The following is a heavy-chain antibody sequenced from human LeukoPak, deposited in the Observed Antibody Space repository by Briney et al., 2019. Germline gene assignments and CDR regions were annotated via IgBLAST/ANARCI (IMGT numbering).Heavy chain of an antibody. J-gene: IGHJ4*02. CDR1: GNSVTSDF. CDR3: AGLRYHGGNTV. CDR2: ISYSGTT. Sequence: SETLSLTCTVSGNSVTSDFCFWIRQPPGKRLEWIGHISYSGTTNYNPSLKSRVTISVDTSKNQFSLKLSSVTAADTAVYYCAGLRYHGGNTVWGQGTPVTVSS. V-gene: IGHV4-59*02. D-gene: IGHD4-23*01.